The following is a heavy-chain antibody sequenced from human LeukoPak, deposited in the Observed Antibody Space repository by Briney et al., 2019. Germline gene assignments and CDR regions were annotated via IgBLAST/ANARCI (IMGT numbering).Heavy chain of an antibody. CDR1: GGTFSSYA. J-gene: IGHJ5*02. CDR2: IIHIFGTA. Sequence: ASVKVSCKASGGTFSSYAISWVRQAPGQGLEWMGRIIHIFGTANYAQKFQGRVTITTDESTSTAYMELSSLRSEDTAVYYCARTYYYDSSGYYPWGQGTLVTVSS. CDR3: ARTYYYDSSGYYP. V-gene: IGHV1-69*05. D-gene: IGHD3-22*01.